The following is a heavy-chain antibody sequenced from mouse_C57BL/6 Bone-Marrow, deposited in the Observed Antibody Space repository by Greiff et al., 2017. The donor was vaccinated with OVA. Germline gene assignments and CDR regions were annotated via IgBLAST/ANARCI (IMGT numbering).Heavy chain of an antibody. V-gene: IGHV1-7*01. CDR3: ARQYGSGVWYFDD. CDR1: GYTFTSYW. D-gene: IGHD1-1*01. CDR2: INPSSGYT. Sequence: QVQLQQSGAELAKPGASVKLSCKASGYTFTSYWMHWVKQRPGQGLEWIGYINPSSGYTKYNQKFKDKATLTADKSSSTAYMQLISLTYEDSAVDYCARQYGSGVWYFDDWGTGTTVTVSS. J-gene: IGHJ1*03.